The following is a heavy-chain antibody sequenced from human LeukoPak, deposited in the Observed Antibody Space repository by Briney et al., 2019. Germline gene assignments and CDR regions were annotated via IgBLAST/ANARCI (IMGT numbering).Heavy chain of an antibody. CDR3: ARIHSSGWYDY. CDR2: IYYSGST. D-gene: IGHD6-19*01. Sequence: SETLSLTCTVSGGSTSSSSYYWGWIRQPPGKGLEWIGSIYYSGSTYYNPSLKSRVTISVDTSKNQFSLKLSSVTAADTAVYYCARIHSSGWYDYWGQGTLVTVSS. V-gene: IGHV4-39*01. CDR1: GGSTSSSSYY. J-gene: IGHJ4*02.